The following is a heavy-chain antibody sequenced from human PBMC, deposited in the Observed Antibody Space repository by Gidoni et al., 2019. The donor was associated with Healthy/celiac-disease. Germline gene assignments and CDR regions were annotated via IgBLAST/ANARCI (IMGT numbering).Heavy chain of an antibody. CDR1: GGSISSGGYY. CDR3: ARDLTAVEGAGLDL. D-gene: IGHD3-10*01. J-gene: IGHJ2*01. CDR2: IYYSGST. Sequence: QVQLQESGPGLVKPSQTLPLPCTVSGGSISSGGYYWSWIRQHPGKGLEWIGYIYYSGSTYYNPSLKSRVTISVDTSKNQFSLKLSSVTAADTAVYYCARDLTAVEGAGLDLWGRGTLVTVSS. V-gene: IGHV4-31*03.